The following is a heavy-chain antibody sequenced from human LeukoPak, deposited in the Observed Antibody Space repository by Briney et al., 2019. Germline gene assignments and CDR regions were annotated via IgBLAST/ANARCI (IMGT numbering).Heavy chain of an antibody. J-gene: IGHJ6*03. CDR1: GGSFSGYY. CDR2: INHSGRT. D-gene: IGHD2-15*01. V-gene: IGHV4-34*01. Sequence: PSETLSLTCAVYGGSFSGYYWSCIRQPPGKGLEWIGEINHSGRTNYNPSLKSRVTISVDTSKNQFSLNLTSVTAADTAAYYCARAGYCSGGSCYSYYYYYMDVWGKGTTVTISS. CDR3: ARAGYCSGGSCYSYYYYYMDV.